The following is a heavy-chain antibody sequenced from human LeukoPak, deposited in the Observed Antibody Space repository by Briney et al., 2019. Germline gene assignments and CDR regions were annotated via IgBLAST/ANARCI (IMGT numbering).Heavy chain of an antibody. V-gene: IGHV3-23*01. CDR3: AKDASVVVVITLFDY. D-gene: IGHD3-22*01. J-gene: IGHJ4*02. Sequence: PGGSLRLSCAASGFTFSSYAMSWVRQAPGKGLEGVSAISGSGGSTYYADSVKGRFTISRDNSKNTLYLQMNSLRAEDTAVYYCAKDASVVVVITLFDYWGQGTLVTVSS. CDR2: ISGSGGST. CDR1: GFTFSSYA.